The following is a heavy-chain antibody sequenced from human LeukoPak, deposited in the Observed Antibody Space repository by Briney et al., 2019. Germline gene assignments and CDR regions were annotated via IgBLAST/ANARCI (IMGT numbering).Heavy chain of an antibody. CDR2: IYYSGST. J-gene: IGHJ3*02. CDR1: GGSISSSSYY. CDR3: AREHPRAFDI. V-gene: IGHV4-39*07. Sequence: PSETLSLTCTVSGGSISSSSYYWGWIRQPPGKGLEWIGSIYYSGSTNYNPSLKSRVTISVDTSKNQFSLKLSSVTAADTAVYYCAREHPRAFDIWGQGTMVTVSS.